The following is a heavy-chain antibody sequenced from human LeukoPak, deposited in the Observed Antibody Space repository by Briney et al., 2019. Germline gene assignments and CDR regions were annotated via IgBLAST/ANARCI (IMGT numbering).Heavy chain of an antibody. D-gene: IGHD6-13*01. CDR3: AKVIAAAGSFDY. V-gene: IGHV3-30*02. CDR2: IRYDGSNK. Sequence: GGSLRLSCAASGFTFSSYGMHWVRQAPGKGLEWVVFIRYDGSNKYYADSVKGRFTISRDNSKNTLYLQMNSLRAEDTAVYYCAKVIAAAGSFDYWGQGTLVTVSS. J-gene: IGHJ4*02. CDR1: GFTFSSYG.